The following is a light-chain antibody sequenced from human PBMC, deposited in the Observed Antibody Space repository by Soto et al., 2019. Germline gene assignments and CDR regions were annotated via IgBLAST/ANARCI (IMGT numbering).Light chain of an antibody. CDR3: QVWDSTSDHYV. Sequence: SYELTQPPSVSVAPGQTASISCRGNNIGSRSVHWYQQKPGQAPVLVVYDDRDRPSGIPERFAGSNSGNTATLTISRVEAGDEADYYCQVWDSTSDHYVFGTGTKVTV. J-gene: IGLJ1*01. CDR1: NIGSRS. CDR2: DDR. V-gene: IGLV3-21*02.